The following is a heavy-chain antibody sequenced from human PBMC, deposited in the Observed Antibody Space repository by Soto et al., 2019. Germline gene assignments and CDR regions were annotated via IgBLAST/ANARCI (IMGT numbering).Heavy chain of an antibody. CDR2: LFSDNDK. Sequence: QITLKESGPTLVKPTQTLTLTCTFSGFSLSTSGVGVGWIRQPPGKALEWLGILFSDNDKRYRPSLKSRVTSSKDTSKNQPVLTMTNIDPVATATYYRAHLPWKHLRPRAPAVCWGQGTPVTVSS. D-gene: IGHD5-18*01. CDR1: GFSLSTSGVG. CDR3: AHLPWKHLRPRAPAVC. V-gene: IGHV2-5*02. J-gene: IGHJ4*02.